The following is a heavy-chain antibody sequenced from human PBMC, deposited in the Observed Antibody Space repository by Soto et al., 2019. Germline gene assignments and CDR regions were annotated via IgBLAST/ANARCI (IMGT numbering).Heavy chain of an antibody. CDR3: ASRKYGDFFAMEV. CDR2: IDPNDSHT. CDR1: GYRFNSYW. V-gene: IGHV5-10-1*01. J-gene: IGHJ6*02. Sequence: PGESLKISCKGSGYRFNSYWISWVRQFPGKGVEWMGRIDPNDSHTIYSPFFQCHVTISADKSISAAYLQCSSLKASDTAMYFCASRKYGDFFAMEVGGQGTTVTVSS. D-gene: IGHD7-27*01.